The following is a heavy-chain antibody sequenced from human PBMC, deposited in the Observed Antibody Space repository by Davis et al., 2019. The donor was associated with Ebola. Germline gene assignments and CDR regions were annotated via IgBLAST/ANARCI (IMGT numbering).Heavy chain of an antibody. D-gene: IGHD3-22*01. Sequence: ASVKVSCKTSGYTFNSYDINWVRQAPGQGLEWMGWISPDDSNTKYAQKFQDRVALTADPATNTFYMDLRSLTSDDSAVYFCARGPYFDTGDYYNPEYFPLWGQGTLVIVSS. CDR1: GYTFNSYD. CDR2: ISPDDSNT. V-gene: IGHV1-18*01. J-gene: IGHJ1*01. CDR3: ARGPYFDTGDYYNPEYFPL.